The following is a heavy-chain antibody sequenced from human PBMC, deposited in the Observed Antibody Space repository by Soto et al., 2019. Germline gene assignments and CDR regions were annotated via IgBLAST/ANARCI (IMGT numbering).Heavy chain of an antibody. D-gene: IGHD3-3*01. J-gene: IGHJ2*01. CDR2: VNPKRVGT. Sequence: ASVKVSCKTYGYSFVNFFLHWFLQAPGQGPEWMGFVNPKRVGTEYAPKFQGRVTMTRDTSINTVYLDLSGLTSDDTAVYYCARDSGIPGRFWYFDIWPRGTLVTVSS. V-gene: IGHV1-2*02. CDR1: GYSFVNFF. CDR3: ARDSGIPGRFWYFDI.